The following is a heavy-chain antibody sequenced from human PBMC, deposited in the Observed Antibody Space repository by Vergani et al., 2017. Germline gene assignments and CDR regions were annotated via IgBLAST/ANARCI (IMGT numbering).Heavy chain of an antibody. CDR1: GFTFSSYE. V-gene: IGHV3-48*03. Sequence: EVQLVESGGGLVQPGGSLRLSCAASGFTFSSYEMNWVRQAPGKGLEWVSYISSSGSTIYYANSVKGRFTISRDNAKNALYLQMNSLRAADTAVYYCARDRRLYYDILTGECDYWGQGTLVTVSS. D-gene: IGHD3-9*01. CDR3: ARDRRLYYDILTGECDY. J-gene: IGHJ4*02. CDR2: ISSSGSTI.